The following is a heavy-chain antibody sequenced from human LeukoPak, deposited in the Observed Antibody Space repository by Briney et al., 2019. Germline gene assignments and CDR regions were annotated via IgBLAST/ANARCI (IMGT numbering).Heavy chain of an antibody. CDR2: IYYSGST. V-gene: IGHV4-59*08. CDR1: GGSISSYY. J-gene: IGHJ3*01. Sequence: SETLSLTCTVSGGSISSYYWSWIRQPPGKGLEWIGYIYYSGSTNYNPSLKSRVTISVDTSKNHFSLNLSSVTAADTAVYYCAGLQIRMVRGVEFDYWGQGTMVTVSS. CDR3: AGLQIRMVRGVEFDY. D-gene: IGHD3-10*01.